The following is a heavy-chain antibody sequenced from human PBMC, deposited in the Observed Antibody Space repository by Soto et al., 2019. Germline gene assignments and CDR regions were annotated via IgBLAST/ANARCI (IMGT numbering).Heavy chain of an antibody. CDR1: GGSVSSGSYY. J-gene: IGHJ4*02. CDR3: ARVYCGGDCYFVGTRVAYYFDY. CDR2: IYYSGST. D-gene: IGHD2-21*02. Sequence: QVQLQESGPGPVKPSETLSLTCTVSGGSVSSGSYYWSWIRQPPGKGLEWIGYIYYSGSTNYNPSLKSRVTISVDTSKNQFSLKLSSVTAADTAVYYCARVYCGGDCYFVGTRVAYYFDYWGQGTLVTVSS. V-gene: IGHV4-61*01.